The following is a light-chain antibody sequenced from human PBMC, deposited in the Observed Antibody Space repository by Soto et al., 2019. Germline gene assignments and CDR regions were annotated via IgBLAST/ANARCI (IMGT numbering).Light chain of an antibody. CDR1: QSIGGQ. Sequence: DIQMTQSPSTLSASVGDRVSITCRASQSIGGQLAWYQQKPGKAPRLLIYGASTLEGGVPLRFSGSGSGTEFILTISSLQPDDFATYYCQQYTSYWTFGQGTKVEV. CDR2: GAS. J-gene: IGKJ1*01. CDR3: QQYTSYWT. V-gene: IGKV1-5*03.